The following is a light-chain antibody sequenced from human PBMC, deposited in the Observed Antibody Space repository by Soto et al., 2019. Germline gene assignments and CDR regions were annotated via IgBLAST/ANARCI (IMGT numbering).Light chain of an antibody. CDR2: DAS. CDR1: QSISSW. CDR3: QEYESHLRT. Sequence: DILMTQSPSTLSASVGDRVTITCRASQSISSWLAWYQQKSGKAPHLLIYDASTLESGVPSRFSGSGSGTEFSLTISSLQPDVFATYYCQEYESHLRTFGPGTKVEI. V-gene: IGKV1-5*01. J-gene: IGKJ1*01.